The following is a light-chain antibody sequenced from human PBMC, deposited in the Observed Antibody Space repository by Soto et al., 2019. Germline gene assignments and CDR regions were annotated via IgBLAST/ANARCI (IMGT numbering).Light chain of an antibody. CDR2: GAS. V-gene: IGKV1-39*01. CDR1: QGIATY. Sequence: DIQMTQSPSSLSASVGDRVTITFLASQGIATYLNWYQQKPGKAPKLLIYGASSLQSGVPSKFSGSGSGTDCTRTISSLPTEDFATDYCQQSFNTPRTFGQGTKVELK. J-gene: IGKJ1*01. CDR3: QQSFNTPRT.